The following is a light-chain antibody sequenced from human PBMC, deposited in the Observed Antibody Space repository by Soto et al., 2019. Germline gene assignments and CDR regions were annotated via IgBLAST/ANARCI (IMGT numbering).Light chain of an antibody. Sequence: SYELTQPPSVSVAPGQTARITCGGNNIGSKSVNWYQQKPGQAPVLVVYDDSDRPSGIPERFSGSNSGNTATLTISGVEAGDEADYYCQVWDSSSDHRYVFGTGTKLTVL. CDR3: QVWDSSSDHRYV. V-gene: IGLV3-21*02. CDR1: NIGSKS. CDR2: DDS. J-gene: IGLJ1*01.